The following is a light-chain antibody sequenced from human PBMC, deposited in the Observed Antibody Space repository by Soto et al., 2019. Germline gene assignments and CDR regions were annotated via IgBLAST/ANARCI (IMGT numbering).Light chain of an antibody. CDR3: QQYNSYSWT. CDR1: QSISSW. J-gene: IGKJ1*01. CDR2: DAS. V-gene: IGKV1-5*01. Sequence: DIQMTQSPSTLSASVGDRVTITCRASQSISSWLAWYQQKPGKAPKLLIYDASSLASGVPSRLSGSGSGTEFTLTISSLQPDDFATYYCQQYNSYSWTFGQGTKVEIK.